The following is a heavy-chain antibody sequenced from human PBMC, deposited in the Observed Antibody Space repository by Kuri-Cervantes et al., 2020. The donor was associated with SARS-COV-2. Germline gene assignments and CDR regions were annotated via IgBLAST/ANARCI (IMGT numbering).Heavy chain of an antibody. CDR2: INPNSGGA. CDR3: AREGLSGYAGDWFDP. D-gene: IGHD5-12*01. J-gene: IGHJ5*02. CDR1: GNTLSDYF. Sequence: ASVKVSCKASGNTLSDYFVHWVRQATGQGLEWVGYINPNSGGAKNAQKFQGRVTMTGDTSISTAYMELSRLTSEDTAIYYCAREGLSGYAGDWFDPWGQGTLVTVSS. V-gene: IGHV1-2*02.